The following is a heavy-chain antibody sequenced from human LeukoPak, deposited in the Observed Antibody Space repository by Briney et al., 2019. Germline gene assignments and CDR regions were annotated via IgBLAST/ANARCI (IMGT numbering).Heavy chain of an antibody. D-gene: IGHD3-22*01. CDR3: ARLAYYDNSGSSRPFDI. CDR1: GFSLTTREVG. CDR2: IYWDDDK. Sequence: SGPSLVKPTQTLTRTCAFSGFSLTTREVGVGWIRQPPGKALEWLALIYWDDDKRYRPSLKSRLTITKDTSKKQVVLTVTNLDPVDTATYYCARLAYYDNSGSSRPFDIWGQGTRVTVSS. V-gene: IGHV2-5*02. J-gene: IGHJ3*02.